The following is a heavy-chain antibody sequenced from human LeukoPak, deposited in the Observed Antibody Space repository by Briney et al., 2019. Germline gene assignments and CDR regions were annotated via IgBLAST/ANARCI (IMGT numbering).Heavy chain of an antibody. Sequence: GASVKVSCKASGYTFTSYGISWVRQAPGQGLEWMGWISAYNGNTNYAQKFQGRVTITADESTSTAYMELSSLRSEDTAVYYCASSIRRSGYYYDIDPWGQGTLVTVSS. J-gene: IGHJ5*02. D-gene: IGHD3-22*01. CDR3: ASSIRRSGYYYDIDP. V-gene: IGHV1-18*01. CDR2: ISAYNGNT. CDR1: GYTFTSYG.